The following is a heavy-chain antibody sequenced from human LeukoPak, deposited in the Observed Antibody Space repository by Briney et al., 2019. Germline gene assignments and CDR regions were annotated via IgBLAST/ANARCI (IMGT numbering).Heavy chain of an antibody. CDR1: GYTFTGYY. Sequence: ASVKVSCKASGYTFTGYYMHWVRQAPGQGLEWMGWINPNSGGTNYAQKFQGRVTMTRDTSISTAYMELSRLRSDDTAVYYCARVPLYYDILTGYCAEYFQHWGQGTLVTVSS. D-gene: IGHD3-9*01. V-gene: IGHV1-2*02. J-gene: IGHJ1*01. CDR2: INPNSGGT. CDR3: ARVPLYYDILTGYCAEYFQH.